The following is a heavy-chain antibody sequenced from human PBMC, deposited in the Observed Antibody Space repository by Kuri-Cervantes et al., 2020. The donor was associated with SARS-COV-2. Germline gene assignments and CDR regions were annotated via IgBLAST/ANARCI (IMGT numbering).Heavy chain of an antibody. V-gene: IGHV4-34*01. CDR1: GGSFSGHY. CDR2: INHSGST. Sequence: SQTLSLTCAVYGGSFSGHYWTWIRQPPGKGLDWIGEINHSGSTNYNPSLKSRVTISVDTSKNQFSLRLSSVTAADTAVYYCARRHCSSISRYLRHNGYFQHWGQGTLVTVSS. D-gene: IGHD2-2*01. CDR3: ARRHCSSISRYLRHNGYFQH. J-gene: IGHJ1*01.